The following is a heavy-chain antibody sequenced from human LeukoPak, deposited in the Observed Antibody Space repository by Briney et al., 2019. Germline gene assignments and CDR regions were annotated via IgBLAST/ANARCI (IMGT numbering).Heavy chain of an antibody. Sequence: GGSLRLSCAASGFTFSDYYMSWIRQAPGKGLEWVSYISSSGSTIYYADSVKGRFTISRDNAKNSLYLQMNSLRAEDTAVYYCANNFISSSPLFDYWGQGTLVTVSS. CDR1: GFTFSDYY. CDR3: ANNFISSSPLFDY. CDR2: ISSSGSTI. D-gene: IGHD6-6*01. V-gene: IGHV3-11*04. J-gene: IGHJ4*02.